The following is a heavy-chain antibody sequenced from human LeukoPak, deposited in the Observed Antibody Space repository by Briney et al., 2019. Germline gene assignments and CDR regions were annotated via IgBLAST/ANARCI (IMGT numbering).Heavy chain of an antibody. CDR2: ISSSSGTT. J-gene: IGHJ3*02. V-gene: IGHV3-48*02. Sequence: GGSLRLSCAASGFTFSSYSMNWVRQAPGKGLEWVSYISSSSGTTLYADSAKGRFTISRDNAKNSLYLQMSSLRDEDTAVYYCARDSRYAFDIWGQGTMVTVSS. CDR3: ARDSRYAFDI. CDR1: GFTFSSYS.